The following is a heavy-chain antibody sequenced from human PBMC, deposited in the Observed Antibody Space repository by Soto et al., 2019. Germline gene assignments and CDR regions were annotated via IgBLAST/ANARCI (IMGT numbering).Heavy chain of an antibody. V-gene: IGHV3-33*08. J-gene: IGHJ4*02. CDR1: RLTFSSYG. CDR3: ARVAQCRSRWYVFEC. CDR2: IWYDGSNK. Sequence: ALRLSCAASRLTFSSYGMHWVLQAQGKGLEWVAVIWYDGSNKYYADSGKGRFAMSSDNSKNARYLQLNSLRAEDTGVYYCARVAQCRSRWYVFECWGQGTLV. D-gene: IGHD6-13*01.